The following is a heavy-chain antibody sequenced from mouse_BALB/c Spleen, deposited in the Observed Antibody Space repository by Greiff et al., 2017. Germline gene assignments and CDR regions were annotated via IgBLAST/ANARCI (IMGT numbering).Heavy chain of an antibody. J-gene: IGHJ4*01. Sequence: VQLQQSGPGLVAPSQSLSITCTVSGFSLTSYGVHWVRQPPGKGLEWLGVIWAGGSTNYNSALMSRLSISKDNSKSQVFLKMNSLQTDDTAMYYCARGGGNYVFYAMDYWGQGTSVTVSS. CDR1: GFSLTSYG. V-gene: IGHV2-9*02. D-gene: IGHD2-1*01. CDR2: IWAGGST. CDR3: ARGGGNYVFYAMDY.